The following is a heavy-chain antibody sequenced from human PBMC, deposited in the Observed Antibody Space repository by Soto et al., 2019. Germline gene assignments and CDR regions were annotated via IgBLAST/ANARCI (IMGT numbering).Heavy chain of an antibody. CDR2: IYNNERT. CDR1: GGSISNHY. D-gene: IGHD3-16*01. V-gene: IGHV4-59*11. Sequence: SETLSLTCTVSGGSISNHYWNWIRQPPGKGLEWVGYIYNNERTNYNPSLKSRATIAVHTSKNQFSLRLSSVTAADTAVYFCALAAGGNLWHAYFDYWGQGTQVDVSS. CDR3: ALAAGGNLWHAYFDY. J-gene: IGHJ4*02.